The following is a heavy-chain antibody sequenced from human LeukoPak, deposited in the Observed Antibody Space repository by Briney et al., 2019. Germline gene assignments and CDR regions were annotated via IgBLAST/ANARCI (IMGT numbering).Heavy chain of an antibody. CDR3: ARHLAPYRPFHD. J-gene: IGHJ4*02. CDR1: GASISTYY. Sequence: PETLSLTCTVSGASISTYYWTWVRQPPGKGLEWIGSMYTSVTTKYNPSLKSRGTISVDTSKNRSSLNLISVTAADTAVYYCARHLAPYRPFHDWGQGSLVTVSS. CDR2: MYTSVTT. V-gene: IGHV4-4*09. D-gene: IGHD1-14*01.